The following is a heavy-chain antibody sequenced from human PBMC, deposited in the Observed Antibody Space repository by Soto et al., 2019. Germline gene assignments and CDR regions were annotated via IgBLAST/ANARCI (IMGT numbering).Heavy chain of an antibody. J-gene: IGHJ6*02. Sequence: AXVKVSCKASGYTFTSYYMHWVRQAPGQGLEWMGIINPSGGSTSYAQKFQGRVTMTRDTSTSTVYMELSSLRSEDTAVYYCAREGALRGSGNTYYYYGMDVWGQGTTVTVSS. V-gene: IGHV1-46*01. CDR1: GYTFTSYY. CDR3: AREGALRGSGNTYYYYGMDV. D-gene: IGHD3-10*01. CDR2: INPSGGST.